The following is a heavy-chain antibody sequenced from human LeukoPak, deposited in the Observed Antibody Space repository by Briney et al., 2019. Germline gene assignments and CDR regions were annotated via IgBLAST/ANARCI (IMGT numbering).Heavy chain of an antibody. D-gene: IGHD6-13*01. J-gene: IGHJ4*02. Sequence: ASVKVSCKASGYTFTGYYMHWVRQAPGQGLEWMGWINPNSGNTGYAQKFQGRVTMTRNTSISTAYMELSSLRSEDTAVYYCARGSYSSYWGQGTLVTVSS. CDR2: INPNSGNT. CDR3: ARGSYSSY. V-gene: IGHV1-8*02. CDR1: GYTFTGYY.